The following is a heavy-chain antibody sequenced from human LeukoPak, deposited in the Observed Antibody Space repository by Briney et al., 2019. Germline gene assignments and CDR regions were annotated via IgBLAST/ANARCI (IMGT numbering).Heavy chain of an antibody. Sequence: SETLSLTCTVSGGSISSYYWSWIRQPAGKGLEWIGRIYTSGSTNYNPSLKSRVTMSVDTSKNQFSLKLSSVTAADTAVYYCARDLRYCSSTSCYTVSDYWGQGTLVTVSS. CDR2: IYTSGST. D-gene: IGHD2-2*02. V-gene: IGHV4-4*07. J-gene: IGHJ4*02. CDR3: ARDLRYCSSTSCYTVSDY. CDR1: GGSISSYY.